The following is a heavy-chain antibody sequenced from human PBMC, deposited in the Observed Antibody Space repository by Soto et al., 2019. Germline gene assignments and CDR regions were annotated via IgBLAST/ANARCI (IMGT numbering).Heavy chain of an antibody. CDR3: ARGRKVVATPARDDWFDP. Sequence: QVQLVQSGAEVRRPGASVRVSCKASGYSFIDYYINWVRQAPGQGLEWMGWINPTDGATKSAQKFQDWVTMTSDTSHTTAYLDLRSDDTAVYYCARGRKVVATPARDDWFDPWGQGTLVTVSS. V-gene: IGHV1-2*04. J-gene: IGHJ5*02. CDR1: GYSFIDYY. CDR2: INPTDGAT. D-gene: IGHD2-21*02.